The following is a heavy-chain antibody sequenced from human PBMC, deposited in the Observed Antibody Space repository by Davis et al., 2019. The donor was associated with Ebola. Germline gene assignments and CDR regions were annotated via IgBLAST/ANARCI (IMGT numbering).Heavy chain of an antibody. CDR2: ISWNSDRI. CDR1: GFTFDDYA. Sequence: SLKISCAASGFTFDDYAMHWVRQDPGKGLEWVSGISWNSDRIGYADSVKGRFTISRDNAKNSLYLQMNSLRAEDTALYYCVRGYVWGSYRHFDYWGQGTLVTVSS. CDR3: VRGYVWGSYRHFDY. J-gene: IGHJ4*02. D-gene: IGHD3-16*02. V-gene: IGHV3-9*01.